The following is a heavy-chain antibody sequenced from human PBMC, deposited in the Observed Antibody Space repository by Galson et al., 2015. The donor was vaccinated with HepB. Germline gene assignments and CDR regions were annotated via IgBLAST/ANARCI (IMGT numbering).Heavy chain of an antibody. V-gene: IGHV3-23*01. CDR1: GFTFSDFT. CDR3: AKVRGDSGSYRPFDY. D-gene: IGHD3-10*01. Sequence: SLRLSCAASGFTFSDFTTSWVRQAPGKGLEWVSSISDSGAATNYADSVKGRFTISRDSSKKTLYLQMNSLRADDTAVYYCAKVRGDSGSYRPFDYWGQGTLVTVSA. J-gene: IGHJ4*02. CDR2: ISDSGAAT.